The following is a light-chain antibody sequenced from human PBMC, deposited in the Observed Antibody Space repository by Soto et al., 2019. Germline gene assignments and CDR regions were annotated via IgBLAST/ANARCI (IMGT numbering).Light chain of an antibody. J-gene: IGKJ5*01. CDR3: EQVRSFPIT. CDR1: QGISSY. Sequence: DIQITQSPSTLSASVVDRFTITCLASQGISSYLAWYQQKPGKAPKLLIYAASTLQSGVPSRFSGSGSGTDFTLTISSLQPEDFATYYCEQVRSFPITYGQGTRLEIK. CDR2: AAS. V-gene: IGKV1-9*01.